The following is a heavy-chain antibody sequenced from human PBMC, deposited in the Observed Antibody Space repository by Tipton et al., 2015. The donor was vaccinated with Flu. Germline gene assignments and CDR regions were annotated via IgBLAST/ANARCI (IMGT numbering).Heavy chain of an antibody. V-gene: IGHV1-2*06. D-gene: IGHD4-17*01. CDR1: GYTFTGYY. CDR3: AREDGDRINYYYYGMDV. J-gene: IGHJ6*02. CDR2: INPNSGGT. Sequence: QVQLVQSGAEVKKPGASVKVSCKASGYTFTGYYMHWVRQAPGQGLEWMGRINPNSGGTNYAQKFQGRVTMTRDTSISTAYMELSRLRSDYTAVYYWAREDGDRINYYYYGMDVWGQGTTVTVSS.